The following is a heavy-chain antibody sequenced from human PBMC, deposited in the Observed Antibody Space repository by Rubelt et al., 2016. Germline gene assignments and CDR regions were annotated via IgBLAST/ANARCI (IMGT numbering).Heavy chain of an antibody. CDR2: DGGTT. V-gene: IGHV3-15*01. CDR3: TTDEGGD. J-gene: IGHJ4*02. D-gene: IGHD3-10*01. Sequence: DGGTTDYAAPVKGRFTISRDDSKTTLYLQMNSLKTEDTAVYYSTTDEGGDWGQGTLVTVSS.